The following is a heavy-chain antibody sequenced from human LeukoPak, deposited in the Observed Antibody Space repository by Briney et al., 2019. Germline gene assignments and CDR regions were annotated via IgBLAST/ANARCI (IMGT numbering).Heavy chain of an antibody. Sequence: SETLSLTCTVSGGSISSYYWSWIRQPPGKGLEWIGYIHYSGSTNYNPSLKSRVTISVDTSKKQLSLKLTSMTAAGTAVYYCASTDGQMAAPYFFDYWGPGTLVTVSS. V-gene: IGHV4-59*13. CDR2: IHYSGST. CDR3: ASTDGQMAAPYFFDY. D-gene: IGHD2-8*01. J-gene: IGHJ4*02. CDR1: GGSISSYY.